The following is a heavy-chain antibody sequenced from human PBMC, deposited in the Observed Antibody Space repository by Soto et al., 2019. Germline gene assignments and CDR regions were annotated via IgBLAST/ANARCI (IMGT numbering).Heavy chain of an antibody. CDR2: MNPKSGNT. J-gene: IGHJ5*02. V-gene: IGHV1-8*01. CDR1: GYTFSNYD. Sequence: QAQLVQSGAEVKKAGASVKVSCKASGYTFSNYDIYWVRQATGQGLEWMGWMNPKSGNTDYAQKFQGRGTMTRDTSIKTAYMELSGLTSEDTAVYYCSRSGSSKDLLLPAELRVFFWFDPWGQGTLVTVSS. D-gene: IGHD2-15*01. CDR3: SRSGSSKDLLLPAELRVFFWFDP.